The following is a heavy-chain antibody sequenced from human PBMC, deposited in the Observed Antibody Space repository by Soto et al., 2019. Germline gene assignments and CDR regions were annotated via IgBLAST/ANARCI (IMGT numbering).Heavy chain of an antibody. V-gene: IGHV3-30*18. CDR2: ISYDGTNK. J-gene: IGHJ6*02. CDR3: AKDLQAYGDYDYYCYGLDV. D-gene: IGHD4-17*01. Sequence: QVQLVESGGGVVPPGTSLRLSCAASGFTFSTYGMHWVRQTPGKGLEWVALISYDGTNKYYADSVKGRFTISRDNSKNTLYLQMNSLRAEDTAVYYCAKDLQAYGDYDYYCYGLDVWGQGTTGSVSS. CDR1: GFTFSTYG.